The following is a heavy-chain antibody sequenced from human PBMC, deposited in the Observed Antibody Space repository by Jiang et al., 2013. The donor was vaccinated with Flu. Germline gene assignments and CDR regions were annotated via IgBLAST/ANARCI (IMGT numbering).Heavy chain of an antibody. Sequence: SQTLSLTCVISGDSVSSNSATWNWIRQSPSRGLEWLGRTYYKSKWCNDYAVSVKSRIIINPDTSKNQFSLQLNSVTPEDTAVYYCARESGSGWYGYFDYWGQGILVTVSS. CDR3: ARESGSGWYGYFDY. D-gene: IGHD6-19*01. CDR1: GDSVSSNSAT. V-gene: IGHV6-1*01. CDR2: TYYKSKWCN. J-gene: IGHJ4*02.